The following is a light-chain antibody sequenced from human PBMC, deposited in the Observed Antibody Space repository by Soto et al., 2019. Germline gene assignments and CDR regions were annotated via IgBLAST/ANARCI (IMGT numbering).Light chain of an antibody. J-gene: IGLJ2*01. CDR3: SSYTGSTTVV. CDR2: EVS. Sequence: QYALTQPASVSGSPGQSITISCTGTSSDVGGYNYVSWYQQHPGKAPKLMIYEVSNRPSGVSNRFSGSKSGNTASLTISGLRAEDEADYYCSSYTGSTTVVFGGGTKLTVL. CDR1: SSDVGGYNY. V-gene: IGLV2-14*01.